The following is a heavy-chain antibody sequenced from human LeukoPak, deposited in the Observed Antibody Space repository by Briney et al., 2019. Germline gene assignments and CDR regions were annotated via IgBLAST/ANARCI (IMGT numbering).Heavy chain of an antibody. D-gene: IGHD6-19*01. J-gene: IGHJ4*02. CDR3: THYSSGWY. Sequence: GGSLRLSCTASGITFSNAWMNWVRQAPGKGLEWVGRIRPKFEGGTADYAVAVKGRFIISRDDSENTLFLYMNSLKIEDTAIYYCTHYSSGWYLGQGTLVTVSS. V-gene: IGHV3-15*01. CDR1: GITFSNAW. CDR2: IRPKFEGGTA.